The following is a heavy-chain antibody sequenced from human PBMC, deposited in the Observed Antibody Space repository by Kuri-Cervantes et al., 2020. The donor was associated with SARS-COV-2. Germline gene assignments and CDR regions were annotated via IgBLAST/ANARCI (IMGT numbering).Heavy chain of an antibody. CDR2: IRSKAYGGTT. V-gene: IGHV3-49*02. Sequence: QTLSLTCAASGFTFNTYSMDWVRLAPGKGLEWVGFIRSKAYGGTTDYAASVKGRFTISRDDSKSITYLQMNSLKTEDTAVYYCTKDDFWSGYSDYWGQGTLVTVSS. J-gene: IGHJ4*02. CDR1: GFTFNTYS. CDR3: TKDDFWSGYSDY. D-gene: IGHD3-3*01.